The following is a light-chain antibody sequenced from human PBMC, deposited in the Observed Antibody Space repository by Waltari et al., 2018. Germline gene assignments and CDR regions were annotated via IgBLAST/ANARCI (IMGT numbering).Light chain of an antibody. V-gene: IGKV3-11*01. J-gene: IGKJ5*01. Sequence: EIVLTQSPATLSLSPGESATLSCRASQNVSSALAWYQQKPGQAPRLLIYDASNRATGIPARFSGSGSGTDFTLTISSLQPDDFAVYYCQQYGMLPLTFGQGTPLEI. CDR1: QNVSSA. CDR3: QQYGMLPLT. CDR2: DAS.